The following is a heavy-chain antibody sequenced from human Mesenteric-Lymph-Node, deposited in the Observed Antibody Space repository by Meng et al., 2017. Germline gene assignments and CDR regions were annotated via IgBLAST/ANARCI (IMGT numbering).Heavy chain of an antibody. CDR2: INPKSGDT. D-gene: IGHD5/OR15-5a*01. CDR3: ARLDGDVNTLSTAWDY. J-gene: IGHJ4*02. CDR1: GYTFSDNY. V-gene: IGHV1-2*06. Sequence: ASVKVSCKASGYTFSDNYLHWVRQAPEQGLEWMGRINPKSGDTIYAQKFRGRVTMTRDTSISTAYMELSGLISDDTAVYYCARLDGDVNTLSTAWDYWGQGTLVTVSS.